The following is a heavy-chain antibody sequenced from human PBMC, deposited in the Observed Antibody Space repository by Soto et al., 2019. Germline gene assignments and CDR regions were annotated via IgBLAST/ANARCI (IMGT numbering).Heavy chain of an antibody. V-gene: IGHV3-11*05. CDR3: VRDPSKRSPSDY. CDR1: GFTFGDYY. J-gene: IGHJ4*02. CDR2: ISSTGTYT. Sequence: QVQLVESGGDLVKPGGSLRLSCAASGFTFGDYYMTWIRQAPGKGLEWVSYISSTGTYTNYADSVKGRFTISRDNAKNSLYWQMYSLRDEDTAVYYCVRDPSKRSPSDYWGQGTLVTVSS.